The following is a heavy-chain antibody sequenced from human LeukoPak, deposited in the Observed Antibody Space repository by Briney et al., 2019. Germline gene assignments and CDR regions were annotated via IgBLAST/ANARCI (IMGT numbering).Heavy chain of an antibody. V-gene: IGHV3-7*01. CDR2: IKQDGSEK. Sequence: PGGSLRLSCAASGFTFSSYWMSWVRQAPGKGLEWVANIKQDGSEKYYVDSVKGRFTISRDNAKNSLYLQMNSLRAEDTAVYYCARESYGANPKWFDPWGQGTLVTVCS. D-gene: IGHD4-17*01. CDR3: ARESYGANPKWFDP. J-gene: IGHJ5*02. CDR1: GFTFSSYW.